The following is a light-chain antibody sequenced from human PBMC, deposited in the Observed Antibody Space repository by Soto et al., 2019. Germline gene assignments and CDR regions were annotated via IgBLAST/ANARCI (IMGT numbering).Light chain of an antibody. V-gene: IGKV1D-12*01. Sequence: DVQMTHSPSSFSSSFLERYTISCRASQAISSWLAWYQQKPGTAPKLLIFAASSLQTGVPSRFSGSGSGTEFTLTISSLQPEDFATYYCQQASSFPPTFGQGTRLEIK. CDR3: QQASSFPPT. CDR2: AAS. J-gene: IGKJ5*01. CDR1: QAISSW.